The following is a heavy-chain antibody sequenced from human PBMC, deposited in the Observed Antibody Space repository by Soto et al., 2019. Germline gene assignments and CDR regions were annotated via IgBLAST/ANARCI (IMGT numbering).Heavy chain of an antibody. CDR1: GGSISSYY. CDR2: IYYSGST. V-gene: IGHV4-59*01. Sequence: PSETLSLTCTVSGGSISSYYWSWIRQPPGKGLEWIGYIYYSGSTNYNPSLKSRVTISVDTSKNQFSLKLRSVAAADTAVYYCARAGFGGFEGNWFDPWGQGTLVTVSS. D-gene: IGHD3-10*01. CDR3: ARAGFGGFEGNWFDP. J-gene: IGHJ5*02.